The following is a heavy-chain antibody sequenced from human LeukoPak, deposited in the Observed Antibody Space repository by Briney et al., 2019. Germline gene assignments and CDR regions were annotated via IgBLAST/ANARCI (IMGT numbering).Heavy chain of an antibody. J-gene: IGHJ4*02. CDR3: AKGFDGYNSGLDY. CDR1: GFTFDDYA. D-gene: IGHD5-24*01. V-gene: IGHV3-9*01. CDR2: ISWNSGSI. Sequence: GRSLRLSCAASGFTFDDYAMHWVRQAPGKGLEWVSGISWNSGSIGYADSVKGRFTISRDNAKNSLYLQMNSLRAEDTAVYYCAKGFDGYNSGLDYWGQGTLVTVSS.